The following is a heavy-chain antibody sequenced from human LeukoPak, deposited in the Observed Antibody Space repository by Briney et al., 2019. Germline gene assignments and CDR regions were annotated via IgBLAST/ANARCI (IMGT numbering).Heavy chain of an antibody. V-gene: IGHV3-30*18. Sequence: GRSLRLSCAASGFTFSSYGMHWVRQAPGKGLEWVAVISYDGSNKYYADSVKGRFTISRDNSKNTLYLQMNSLRAEDTAVYYCANSGGLGGGSYYWGQGTLDTVSS. J-gene: IGHJ4*02. D-gene: IGHD2-15*01. CDR3: ANSGGLGGGSYY. CDR1: GFTFSSYG. CDR2: ISYDGSNK.